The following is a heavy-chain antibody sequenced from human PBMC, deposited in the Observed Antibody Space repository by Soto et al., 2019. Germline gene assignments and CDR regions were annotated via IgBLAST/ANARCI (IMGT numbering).Heavy chain of an antibody. J-gene: IGHJ3*01. Sequence: QITLRESGLTLVRPTQTLTLTCTFSGFSLSSSGVSVGWIRQPPGKALEWLAHIYWDDDQRYSPSLKNRLTITKDTSKNQVVLTMTNMDPVDTATFYGTHSIRYSAFDFWGQGTMVVVSS. V-gene: IGHV2-5*02. CDR3: THSIRYSAFDF. D-gene: IGHD2-15*01. CDR1: GFSLSSSGVS. CDR2: IYWDDDQ.